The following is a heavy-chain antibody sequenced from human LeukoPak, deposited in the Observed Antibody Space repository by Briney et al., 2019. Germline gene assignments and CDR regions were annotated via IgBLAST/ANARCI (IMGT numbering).Heavy chain of an antibody. D-gene: IGHD1-26*01. CDR2: VSYSGST. CDR3: ARRGDATTLLKGAFDI. Sequence: SSETLSLTCAVSGDSISGYFWSWIRQPPGKGLEWIGYVSYSGSTSYSPSFKSRVTISVDTSKNNFSLRLSSVTAADTAVYYCARRGDATTLLKGAFDIWGQGTMVTVSS. CDR1: GDSISGYF. J-gene: IGHJ3*02. V-gene: IGHV4-59*01.